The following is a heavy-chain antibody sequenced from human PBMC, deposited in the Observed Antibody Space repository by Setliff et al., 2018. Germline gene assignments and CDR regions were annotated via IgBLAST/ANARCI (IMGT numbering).Heavy chain of an antibody. J-gene: IGHJ4*02. CDR3: ARGGTYRYFDY. V-gene: IGHV4-59*01. CDR2: VYYSGTA. CDR1: DGSLSTYY. Sequence: SETLSLTCTVSDGSLSTYYWSWIRQPPGKGLEFIGYVYYSGTANYSPSLRSRLTISVDTSKNQFSLKLNSMTTADTAVYYCARGGTYRYFDYWGQGALVTVSS.